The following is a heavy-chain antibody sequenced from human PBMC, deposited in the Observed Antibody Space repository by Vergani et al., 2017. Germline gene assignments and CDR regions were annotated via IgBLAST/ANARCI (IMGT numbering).Heavy chain of an antibody. V-gene: IGHV3-23*01. J-gene: IGHJ4*01. CDR2: ISASGAPT. CDR3: ARAYGRYDWFDY. Sequence: EVQLLESGGGLVQPGGSLRLSCAASGFTFSTYAMSWVRQAPGKGLEWVSGISASGAPTYYADSVKGRVTISRDNSKNTLYLQMNSLRVEDTAVYYRARAYGRYDWFDYWGQRTLVTVSS. CDR1: GFTFSTYA. D-gene: IGHD1-20*01.